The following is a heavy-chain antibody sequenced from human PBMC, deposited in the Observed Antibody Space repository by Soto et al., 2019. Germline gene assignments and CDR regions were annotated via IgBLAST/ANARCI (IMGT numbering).Heavy chain of an antibody. CDR1: GGSFSGYY. J-gene: IGHJ4*02. CDR2: INHSGST. Sequence: SETLSLTCAVYGGSFSGYYWSWIRQPPGKGLEWIGEINHSGSTNYNPSLKSRVTISVDTSKNQFSLKLSSVTAADTAVYYCASSPTGVYWGQGTLVTVSS. CDR3: ASSPTGVY. V-gene: IGHV4-34*01. D-gene: IGHD3-10*01.